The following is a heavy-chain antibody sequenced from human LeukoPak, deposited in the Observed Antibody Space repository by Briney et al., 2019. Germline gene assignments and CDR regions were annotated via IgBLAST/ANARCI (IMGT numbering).Heavy chain of an antibody. J-gene: IGHJ4*02. D-gene: IGHD2/OR15-2a*01. CDR1: GGSFSGYY. CDR3: ARASVIYSPDY. Sequence: PSETLSLTCAVYGGSFSGYYWSWIRQPPGKGLEWIGEINHSGSTNYNPSLKSRVTISVDTSKNQFSLKLSSVTAADTAVYYCARASVIYSPDYWGQGTLVTVSS. CDR2: INHSGST. V-gene: IGHV4-34*01.